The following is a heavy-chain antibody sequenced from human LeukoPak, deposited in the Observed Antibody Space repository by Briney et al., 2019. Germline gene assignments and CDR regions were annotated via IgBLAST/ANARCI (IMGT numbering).Heavy chain of an antibody. CDR3: AKAPPAATNYYYGMDV. CDR2: VSGRGDST. D-gene: IGHD2-15*01. CDR1: GFTFNNYA. Sequence: PGGSLRLSCAASGFTFNNYAMTWVRQAPGKGLEWVSAVSGRGDSTYHADSVKGRFTISRDNSKNTLYLQMNSLRAEDTAVYHCAKAPPAATNYYYGMDVWGQGTTVTVSS. J-gene: IGHJ6*02. V-gene: IGHV3-23*01.